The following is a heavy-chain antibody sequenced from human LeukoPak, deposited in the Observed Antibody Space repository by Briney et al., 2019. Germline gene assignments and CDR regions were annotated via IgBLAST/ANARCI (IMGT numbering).Heavy chain of an antibody. V-gene: IGHV1-69*13. Sequence: SVKVSCKASGGTFSSYAISWVRQAPGQGLEWMGGIIPIFGTANYAQKFQGRVTITADESTSTAYMELSSLRSEDMAVYYCARSTPPYDILTGYRDYWGQGTLVTVSS. D-gene: IGHD3-9*01. J-gene: IGHJ4*02. CDR2: IIPIFGTA. CDR3: ARSTPPYDILTGYRDY. CDR1: GGTFSSYA.